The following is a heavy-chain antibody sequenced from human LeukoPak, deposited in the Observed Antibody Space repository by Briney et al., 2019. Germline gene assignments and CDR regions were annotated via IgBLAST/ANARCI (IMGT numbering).Heavy chain of an antibody. CDR1: GFTFSSYA. V-gene: IGHV3-23*01. CDR3: AKDGAGGSGFLDFDY. CDR2: ISGSGGST. J-gene: IGHJ4*02. D-gene: IGHD3-10*01. Sequence: GGSLRLSCAASGFTFSSYAMSWVRQAPGKGLEWVSAISGSGGSTYYADSVKGRFTISRDNSKNTLYLQMNSLRAEDTAVYYCAKDGAGGSGFLDFDYWGQGTLVTVSS.